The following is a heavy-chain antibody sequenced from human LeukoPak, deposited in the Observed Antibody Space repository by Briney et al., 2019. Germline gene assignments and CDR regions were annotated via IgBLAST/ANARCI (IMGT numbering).Heavy chain of an antibody. CDR1: GGSISSSY. J-gene: IGHJ3*02. CDR3: ARGYYDSSGYSNAFDI. CDR2: IYYSGST. Sequence: SETLSLTCTVSGGSISSSYWSWIRQPPGKGLEWIAYIYYSGSTNYNPSLKSRVTVSVDTSKNQLSLKLNSVTAADTAVYYCARGYYDSSGYSNAFDIWGQGTTVTVSS. D-gene: IGHD3-22*01. V-gene: IGHV4-59*01.